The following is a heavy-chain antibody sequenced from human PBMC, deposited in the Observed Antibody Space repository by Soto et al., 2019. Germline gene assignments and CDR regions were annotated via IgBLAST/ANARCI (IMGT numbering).Heavy chain of an antibody. J-gene: IGHJ5*02. CDR2: IIPIFGTA. V-gene: IGHV1-69*01. Sequence: QVQLVQSGAEVKKPGSSVKVSCKASGGTFSSYAISWVRQAPGPGLEWMGGIIPIFGTANYAQKFQGRVTITADESTSTDYMELSSLRSEDTAVYYCAREYCSGGSCYFGSKTDWFAPWGQGTLVTVSS. CDR1: GGTFSSYA. CDR3: AREYCSGGSCYFGSKTDWFAP. D-gene: IGHD2-15*01.